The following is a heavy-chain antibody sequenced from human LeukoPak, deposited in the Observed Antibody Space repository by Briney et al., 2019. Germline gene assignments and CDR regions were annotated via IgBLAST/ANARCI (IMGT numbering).Heavy chain of an antibody. J-gene: IGHJ5*02. V-gene: IGHV3-23*01. CDR1: GFTFSSYA. Sequence: GGSLRLSCAASGFTFSSYAMSWVRQAPGMRLEWVSAISGSGGSTYYADSVKGRLTISRDNSKNTLYLQMNSLRPEDTAVYYCAKDVAGTWYHCFDPWGQGTLVTVSS. CDR2: ISGSGGST. D-gene: IGHD6-19*01. CDR3: AKDVAGTWYHCFDP.